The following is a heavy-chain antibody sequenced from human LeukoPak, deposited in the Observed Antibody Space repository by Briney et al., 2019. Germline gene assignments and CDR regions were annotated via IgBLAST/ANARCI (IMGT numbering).Heavy chain of an antibody. D-gene: IGHD2-8*02. J-gene: IGHJ4*02. CDR2: ISSTSIYI. V-gene: IGHV3-21*01. Sequence: GGSLRLSCAASGFIFSNYNMNWVRQAPGKGLEWLSSISSTSIYIYYADSVKGRYTISRKNAKNSLYLQMNSLRAEDTAVYYCVRDSGGVPDYWGQGTLVTVSS. CDR1: GFIFSNYN. CDR3: VRDSGGVPDY.